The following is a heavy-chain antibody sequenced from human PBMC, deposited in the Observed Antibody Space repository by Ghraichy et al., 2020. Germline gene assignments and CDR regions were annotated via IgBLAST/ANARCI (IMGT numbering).Heavy chain of an antibody. D-gene: IGHD6-19*01. V-gene: IGHV3-7*01. J-gene: IGHJ6*02. Sequence: GGSLRLSCAASGFTFTRYWMSWVRQAPGKGLEWVANIKQDGSEKYYVDSVNGRFTISRDNAKNSLYLQMNSLRVEDTAVYYCSREVIGWYYGMDVWGQGTTVTVSS. CDR1: GFTFTRYW. CDR3: SREVIGWYYGMDV. CDR2: IKQDGSEK.